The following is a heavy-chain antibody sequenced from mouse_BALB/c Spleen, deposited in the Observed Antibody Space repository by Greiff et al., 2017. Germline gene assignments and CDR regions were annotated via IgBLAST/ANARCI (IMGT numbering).Heavy chain of an antibody. CDR3: ASRIYYDYDVYYAMDY. D-gene: IGHD2-4*01. J-gene: IGHJ4*01. CDR2: IYPYNGGT. CDR1: GYTFTDYN. Sequence: EVQLQQSGPELVKPGASVKISCKASGYTFTDYNMHWVKQSHGKSLEWIGYIYPYNGGTGYNQKFKSKATLTVDNSSSTAYMALRSLTSEDSAVYYCASRIYYDYDVYYAMDYWGQGTSVTVSA. V-gene: IGHV1S29*02.